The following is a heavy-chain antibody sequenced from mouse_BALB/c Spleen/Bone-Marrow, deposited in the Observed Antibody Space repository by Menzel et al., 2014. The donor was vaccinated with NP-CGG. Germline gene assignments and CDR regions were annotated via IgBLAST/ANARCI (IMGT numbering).Heavy chain of an antibody. CDR1: GFTFSSFG. CDR3: VRSGSSSGYFDY. D-gene: IGHD1-1*01. J-gene: IGHJ2*01. CDR2: ISSGSSTI. Sequence: EVQLQESGGGLVRPGGSRKLSCAASGFTFSSFGMHWVRQAPEKGLEWVAYISSGSSTIYYGDTVMGRFTISRDNPKNTLFLQMTSLRSEDTATYYCVRSGSSSGYFDYWGQGTTLTVSS. V-gene: IGHV5-17*02.